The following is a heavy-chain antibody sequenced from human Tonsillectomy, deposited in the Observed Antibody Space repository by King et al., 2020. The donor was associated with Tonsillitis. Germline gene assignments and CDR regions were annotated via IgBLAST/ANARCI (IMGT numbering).Heavy chain of an antibody. D-gene: IGHD3-22*01. Sequence: VQLVESGGGLVKPGGSLRLSCAASGFTFSDYYMSWIRQAPGKGLEWVSYISSSGSIIYYADSVKGRFTISRDNAKNSLYLQMNSLRAEDTAVYYCARDFYFDNSGYYYVAGNPLQYWGQGTLVTVSS. CDR2: ISSSGSII. CDR3: ARDFYFDNSGYYYVAGNPLQY. J-gene: IGHJ4*02. V-gene: IGHV3-11*01. CDR1: GFTFSDYY.